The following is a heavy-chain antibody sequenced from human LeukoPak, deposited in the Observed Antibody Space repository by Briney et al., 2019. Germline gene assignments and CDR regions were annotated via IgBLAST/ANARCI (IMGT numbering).Heavy chain of an antibody. D-gene: IGHD4-11*01. J-gene: IGHJ4*02. CDR2: IYTSGST. CDR1: GGSISSYY. CDR3: ARIRPTSAATFDY. V-gene: IGHV4-4*07. Sequence: SETLSLTCTVSGGSISSYYWNWIRQPAGKGLEWIGLIYTSGSTDYNPSLKSRVTMSVDTSKNQFSLKLSSVTAADTAVYYCARIRPTSAATFDYWGQGTLVTVSS.